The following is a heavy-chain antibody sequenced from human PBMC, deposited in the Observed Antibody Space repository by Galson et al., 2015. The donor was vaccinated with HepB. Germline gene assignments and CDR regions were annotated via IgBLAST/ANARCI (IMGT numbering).Heavy chain of an antibody. V-gene: IGHV4-59*12. CDR2: MFYTGSS. J-gene: IGHJ5*02. CDR3: ANRYCTSTSCAVDP. Sequence: LSLTCTVSGGSISSDYWSWIRQAPGKGLEWIGCMFYTGSSNYNPSLKSRFTISVDTSRSQISLKVRSLTAADTAVYYCANRYCTSTSCAVDPWGQGTLVTVSS. D-gene: IGHD2-2*01. CDR1: GGSISSDY.